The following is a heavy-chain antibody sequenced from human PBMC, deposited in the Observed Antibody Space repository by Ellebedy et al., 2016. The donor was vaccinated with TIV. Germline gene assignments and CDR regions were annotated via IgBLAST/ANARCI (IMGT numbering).Heavy chain of an antibody. Sequence: SETLSLTCTVYGDSISRSSSYWGWIRQPPGKGLEWIGSVYNSGSTDYNPSLKSRVTISAETSKNQFSLRLSSVTAADTAVYYCARWFGELLYVRWFDPWGQGTLVTVSS. J-gene: IGHJ5*02. CDR2: VYNSGST. D-gene: IGHD3-10*01. V-gene: IGHV4-39*01. CDR3: ARWFGELLYVRWFDP. CDR1: GDSISRSSSY.